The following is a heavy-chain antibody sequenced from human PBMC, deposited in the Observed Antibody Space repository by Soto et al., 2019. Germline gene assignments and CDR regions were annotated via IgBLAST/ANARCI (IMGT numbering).Heavy chain of an antibody. V-gene: IGHV3-30*18. CDR3: AKAGSSTARYFDA. D-gene: IGHD6-6*01. CDR2: ISYDGRNK. Sequence: QVQVVESGGGVVQPGRSLRLSCAASGFSFNSYGMHWVRQAPGKGLEWVAIISYDGRNKYYSDSVKGRFTISRDSPRNTLYPELNSLLAEDTAVYYCAKAGSSTARYFDAWGQGALVTVSS. CDR1: GFSFNSYG. J-gene: IGHJ5*02.